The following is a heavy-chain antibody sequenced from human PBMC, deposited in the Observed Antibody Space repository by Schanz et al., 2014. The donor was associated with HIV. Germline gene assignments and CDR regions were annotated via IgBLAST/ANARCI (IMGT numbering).Heavy chain of an antibody. CDR1: GYTFSRSA. Sequence: QVQLVQSGTEVAQPGASVKVSCKASGYTFSRSAISWVRQAPGQGLEWMGWISGKNGETNYAQNFQGRVTMTTDTSASTTYMELTSLRSDDTAMYYVSSSPLSFFFHPWGQGTLVTVSS. CDR3: SSSPLSFFFHP. D-gene: IGHD3-3*01. CDR2: ISGKNGET. V-gene: IGHV1-18*01. J-gene: IGHJ5*02.